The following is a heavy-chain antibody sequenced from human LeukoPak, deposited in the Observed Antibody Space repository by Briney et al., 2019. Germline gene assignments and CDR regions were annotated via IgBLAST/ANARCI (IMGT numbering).Heavy chain of an antibody. Sequence: GGCLRLSCAASGCTFCTYSMNWVRQAPGKGLEWFLSISSSSSTMYYADSVKGRFTISRDNAKNSLFLHMNTLRAEDTAIYYCAKDRTVGASYWYFDLWGRGTLVTVSS. CDR1: GCTFCTYS. J-gene: IGHJ2*01. CDR2: ISSSSSTM. D-gene: IGHD1-26*01. CDR3: AKDRTVGASYWYFDL. V-gene: IGHV3-48*01.